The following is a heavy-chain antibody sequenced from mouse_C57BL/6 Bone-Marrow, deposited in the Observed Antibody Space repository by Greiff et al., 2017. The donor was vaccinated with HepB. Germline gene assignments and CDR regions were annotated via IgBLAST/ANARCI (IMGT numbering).Heavy chain of an antibody. CDR2: IYPGSGST. CDR3: ARDSTSTVVAPGFAY. CDR1: GYTFTSYW. Sequence: QVQLQQPGAELVKPGASVKMSCKASGYTFTSYWITWVKQRPGQGLEWIGDIYPGSGSTNYNEKFKSKATLTVDTSSSTAYMQLSSLTSEDSAVYYCARDSTSTVVAPGFAYWVQGTRVTVSA. J-gene: IGHJ3*01. D-gene: IGHD1-1*01. V-gene: IGHV1-55*01.